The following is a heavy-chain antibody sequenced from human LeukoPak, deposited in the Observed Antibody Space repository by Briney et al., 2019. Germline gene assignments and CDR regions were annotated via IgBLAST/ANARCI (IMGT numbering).Heavy chain of an antibody. CDR2: INPNSGGT. J-gene: IGHJ6*02. D-gene: IGHD6-19*01. CDR1: GYXFTGYY. Sequence: ASVKVSCKASGYXFTGYYIHWVRQAPGQGLEWMGWINPNSGGTNYAQKFQGRVTMTRDTSISTAYMELSRLRSDDTAVYYCARKWLVPYYYGMDVWGQGTTVTVSS. CDR3: ARKWLVPYYYGMDV. V-gene: IGHV1-2*02.